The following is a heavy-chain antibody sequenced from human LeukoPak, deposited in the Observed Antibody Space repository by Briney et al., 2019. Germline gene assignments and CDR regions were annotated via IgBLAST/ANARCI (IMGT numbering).Heavy chain of an antibody. V-gene: IGHV3-23*01. CDR2: ISGSGGST. CDR1: GFTFSTYA. Sequence: GGSLRLSCAASGFTFSTYAMSWVRQAPGKGLEWVSAISGSGGSTYYADSVKGRFTISRDNSKNTLYLQMNSLRAEDTAVYYCTKDLNVGDLGYFDYWGQGTLVTVSS. D-gene: IGHD2-8*01. CDR3: TKDLNVGDLGYFDY. J-gene: IGHJ4*02.